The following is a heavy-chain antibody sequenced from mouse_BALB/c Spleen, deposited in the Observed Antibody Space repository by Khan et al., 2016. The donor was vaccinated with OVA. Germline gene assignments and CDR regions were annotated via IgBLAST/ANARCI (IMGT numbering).Heavy chain of an antibody. CDR2: ISYSGST. J-gene: IGHJ2*02. CDR1: GYSITSGYG. V-gene: IGHV3-2*02. CDR3: ARTARIKY. Sequence: EVQLQESGPGLVKPSQSLSLTCTVTGYSITSGYGWNWIRQFSGNKLEWMGYISYSGSTNYNPSLKSRISITRDTSKNQFFLQLNSVTTEDTATYYCARTARIKYWGQGTSLTVSS. D-gene: IGHD1-2*01.